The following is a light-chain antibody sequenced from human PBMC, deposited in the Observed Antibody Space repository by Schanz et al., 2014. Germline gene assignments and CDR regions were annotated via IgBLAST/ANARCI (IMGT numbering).Light chain of an antibody. V-gene: IGLV2-23*03. Sequence: QSALTQPASVSGSPGQSITISCTGTSSDVGNYNLVSWYQQDAGKAPKLMIYEGSKRPSGISNRFSGSKSGNTASLTISGLQAEDEADYFCSSYAGSSIFVIFGGGTKLTVL. J-gene: IGLJ2*01. CDR2: EGS. CDR3: SSYAGSSIFVI. CDR1: SSDVGNYNL.